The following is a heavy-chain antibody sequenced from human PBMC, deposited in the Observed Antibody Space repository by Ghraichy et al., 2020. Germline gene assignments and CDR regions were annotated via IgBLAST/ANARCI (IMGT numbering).Heavy chain of an antibody. CDR3: ARPSISYFDY. J-gene: IGHJ4*01. D-gene: IGHD3-3*02. CDR1: GFTFSSYS. V-gene: IGHV3-48*02. Sequence: LSLTCAASGFTFSSYSMNWVRQAPGKGLEWVSYISSSSSTIYYADSVKGRFTISRDNAKNSLYLQMNSLRDEDTAVYYCARPSISYFDYWGHGTLVTVSS. CDR2: ISSSSSTI.